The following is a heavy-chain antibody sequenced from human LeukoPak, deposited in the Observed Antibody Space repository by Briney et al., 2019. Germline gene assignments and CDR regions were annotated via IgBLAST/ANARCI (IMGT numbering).Heavy chain of an antibody. J-gene: IGHJ3*02. CDR2: ISSISSYI. CDR1: RFTLSSYS. V-gene: IGHV3-21*01. CDR3: ARDYCSGGSCYRNDAFDI. D-gene: IGHD2-15*01. Sequence: RGSLRLSCAASRFTLSSYSMNWVRQAPGKGLEWVSSISSISSYIYYTDSVKGRFTISRDKAKISLYLQMNSLRAEDTAVYYCARDYCSGGSCYRNDAFDIWGQGTMVTVSS.